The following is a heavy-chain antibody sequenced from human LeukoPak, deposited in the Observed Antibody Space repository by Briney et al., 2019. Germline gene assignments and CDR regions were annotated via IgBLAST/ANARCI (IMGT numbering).Heavy chain of an antibody. Sequence: GGSLRLSCAASGYTFDDYGVSWLRQAPEKALDCLSGINWYGDSTVYADSVQGRFTISRDNTKNSLSLQMNSLRPYDTHSYYCAKDSRAFTYCSGGSCYSGAFDIWGQGTMVTVSS. CDR1: GYTFDDYG. V-gene: IGHV3-20*04. CDR2: INWYGDST. D-gene: IGHD2-15*01. CDR3: AKDSRAFTYCSGGSCYSGAFDI. J-gene: IGHJ3*02.